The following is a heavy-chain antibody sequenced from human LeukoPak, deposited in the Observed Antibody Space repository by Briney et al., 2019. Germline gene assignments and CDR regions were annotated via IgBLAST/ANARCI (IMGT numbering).Heavy chain of an antibody. Sequence: GGSLRLSCAASGFTFSSYAMHWVRQAPGKGLEWVAVISYDGSNKYYADSVKGRFTISRDNSKNTLYLQMNSLRAEDTAVYYCARAYDYGDQYYFDYWGQGTLVTVSS. CDR1: GFTFSSYA. J-gene: IGHJ4*02. V-gene: IGHV3-30-3*01. D-gene: IGHD4-17*01. CDR2: ISYDGSNK. CDR3: ARAYDYGDQYYFDY.